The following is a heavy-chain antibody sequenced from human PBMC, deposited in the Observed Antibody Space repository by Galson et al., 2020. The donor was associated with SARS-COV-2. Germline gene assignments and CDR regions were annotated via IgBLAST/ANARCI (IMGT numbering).Heavy chain of an antibody. CDR3: AAVRGYSMSCFNF. CDR2: ISPSGSYI. CDR1: GFTFNSYS. D-gene: IGHD5-18*01. J-gene: IGHJ4*02. Sequence: GESLNISCAASGFTFNSYSIHWVRQAPGKGLECVSSISPSGSYISYADSVKGRFTIPRDNAKDSVFLQMNSLRAEHTAFYYCAAVRGYSMSCFNFWGQGILVTVSS. V-gene: IGHV3-21*01.